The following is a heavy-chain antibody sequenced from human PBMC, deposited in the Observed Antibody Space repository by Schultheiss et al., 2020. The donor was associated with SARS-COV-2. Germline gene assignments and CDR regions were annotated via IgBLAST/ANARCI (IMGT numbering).Heavy chain of an antibody. V-gene: IGHV4-61*01. D-gene: IGHD2-21*01. J-gene: IGHJ6*02. CDR1: GGSISSGSYY. Sequence: SETLSLTCTVSGGSISSGSYYWSWIRQHPGKGLEYIGNIHYRGDTNYNPSLKSRVTISVDTSKNQFSLNVDSVTAADTAVYYCVRHLFGDYGGMDVWGQGTTVTVSS. CDR3: VRHLFGDYGGMDV. CDR2: IHYRGDT.